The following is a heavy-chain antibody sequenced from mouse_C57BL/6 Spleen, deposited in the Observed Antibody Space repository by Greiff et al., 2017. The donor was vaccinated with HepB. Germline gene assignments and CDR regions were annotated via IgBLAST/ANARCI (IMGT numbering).Heavy chain of an antibody. J-gene: IGHJ2*01. Sequence: DVHLVESGGGLVQPGGSLSLSCAASGFTFTDYYMSWVRQPPGKALEWLGFIRNKANGYTTEYSASVKGRFTISRDNSQSILYLQMNALRAEDSATYYCARYDLGPYYFDYWGQGTTLTVSS. CDR3: ARYDLGPYYFDY. V-gene: IGHV7-3*01. CDR1: GFTFTDYY. CDR2: IRNKANGYTT. D-gene: IGHD4-1*01.